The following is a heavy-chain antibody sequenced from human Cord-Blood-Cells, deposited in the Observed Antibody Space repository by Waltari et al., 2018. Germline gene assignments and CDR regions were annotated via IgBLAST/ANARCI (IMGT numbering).Heavy chain of an antibody. CDR1: GGTLASSA. CDR2: IIPIFGTA. Sequence: QVQLVKSGAEVKKPGPSVKFSCKAYGGTLASSAISCVRQAPGQGLEWMGGIIPIFGTANYAQKFQGRVTITADESTSTAYIELSSLRSEDTAVYYCARRYSSSPAYYFDYWGQGTLVTVSS. V-gene: IGHV1-69*12. D-gene: IGHD6-6*01. J-gene: IGHJ4*02. CDR3: ARRYSSSPAYYFDY.